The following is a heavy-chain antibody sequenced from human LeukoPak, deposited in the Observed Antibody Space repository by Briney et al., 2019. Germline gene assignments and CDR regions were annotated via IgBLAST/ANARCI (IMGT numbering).Heavy chain of an antibody. J-gene: IGHJ4*02. CDR2: IYYSGST. CDR1: GGSVRSGSYY. D-gene: IGHD3-3*01. V-gene: IGHV4-61*01. Sequence: SETLSLTCTVSGGSVRSGSYYWSWIRQPPGKGLEWIGYIYYSGSTNYNPSLKSRVTISVDTSKNQFSLKLSSVTAADTAVYYCAREPENYYDFWSGYQDWGQGTLVTVSS. CDR3: AREPENYYDFWSGYQD.